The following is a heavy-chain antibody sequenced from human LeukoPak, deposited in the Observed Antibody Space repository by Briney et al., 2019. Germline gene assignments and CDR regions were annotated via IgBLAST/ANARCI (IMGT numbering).Heavy chain of an antibody. Sequence: GGSLRLSCAASGFTFSSYGMHWVRQAPGKGLEWVAFVHYGGNNENYADSVKGRFTISRDNSKNTLYLQMNSLKAEDTAVYYCAKDSALGVTGDYWGQGTLVTV. CDR2: VHYGGNNE. J-gene: IGHJ4*02. CDR3: AKDSALGVTGDY. CDR1: GFTFSSYG. D-gene: IGHD3-3*01. V-gene: IGHV3-30*02.